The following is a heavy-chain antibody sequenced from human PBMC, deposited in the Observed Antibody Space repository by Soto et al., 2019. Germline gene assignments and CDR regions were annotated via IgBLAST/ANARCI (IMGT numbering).Heavy chain of an antibody. Sequence: EVQLLESGGGLVQPGGSLRLCCTASGFSLSTYGVTWVRQAPGKGLEWVSGVSGGSGTTHYADSVKGRFTITTDNSENTAYLQMNSLRVEDTAVYYCAKWNGYGDHWGQGTLVTVS. CDR2: VSGGSGTT. CDR1: GFSLSTYG. CDR3: AKWNGYGDH. D-gene: IGHD1-1*01. V-gene: IGHV3-23*01. J-gene: IGHJ4*02.